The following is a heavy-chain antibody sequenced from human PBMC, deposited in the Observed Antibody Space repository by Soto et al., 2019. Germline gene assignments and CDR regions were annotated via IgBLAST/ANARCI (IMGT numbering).Heavy chain of an antibody. D-gene: IGHD2-21*02. Sequence: SGPTVVNPTQTLTLTCTLSGFSLNTRGMCVSWIRQPPGKALEWLALIDWDDDKYYSSSLKTRLTIFKDTSKSQVVCTMTNMDPVDTATYYCARAPSGDCKNGMDVWGQGTTVTVSS. CDR2: IDWDDDK. CDR1: GFSLNTRGMC. CDR3: ARAPSGDCKNGMDV. V-gene: IGHV2-70*01. J-gene: IGHJ6*02.